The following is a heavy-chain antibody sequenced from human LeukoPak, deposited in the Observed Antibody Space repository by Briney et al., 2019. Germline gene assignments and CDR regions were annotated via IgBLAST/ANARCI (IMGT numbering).Heavy chain of an antibody. CDR3: ARDGGSWYRMFDY. Sequence: GGSLRLSCAASGFTFSSYEMNWVRQAPGKGLEWVSCISSSGSTIYYADSVKGRFTISRDNAKNSLYLQMNSLRAEDTAVYYCARDGGSWYRMFDYWGQGTLVTVSS. CDR2: ISSSGSTI. D-gene: IGHD6-13*01. J-gene: IGHJ4*02. V-gene: IGHV3-48*03. CDR1: GFTFSSYE.